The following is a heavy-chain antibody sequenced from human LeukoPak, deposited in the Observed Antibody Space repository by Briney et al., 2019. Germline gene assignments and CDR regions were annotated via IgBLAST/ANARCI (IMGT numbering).Heavy chain of an antibody. CDR2: NYYSAST. CDR1: GGSLRRYY. D-gene: IGHD6-19*01. CDR3: ARVGSGWSFDY. Sequence: SETLSLTCAVYGGSLRRYYWGWICQPPGEGREWIVSNYYSASTYYNPSLKSRVTISVDTSKNQFSLKLSSVTAADTAVYYCARVGSGWSFDYWGQGTLVTVSS. V-gene: IGHV4-39*07. J-gene: IGHJ4*02.